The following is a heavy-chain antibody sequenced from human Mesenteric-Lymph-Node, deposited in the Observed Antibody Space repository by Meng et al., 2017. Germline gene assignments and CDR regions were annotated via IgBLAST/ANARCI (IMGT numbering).Heavy chain of an antibody. CDR3: ARVGYCSGGSCSFRYFDY. CDR2: IYYSGIA. Sequence: ESGPGLLKPSPTLPLTRTDPGGHISNCAYYWNRIRQPPGKGLEWIGYIYYSGIAYYNPSLKSRVTISVDTSKNQFALKLSSVTAADTAVHYCARVGYCSGGSCSFRYFDYWGQGILVTVSS. J-gene: IGHJ4*02. D-gene: IGHD2-15*01. V-gene: IGHV4-30-4*08. CDR1: GGHISNCAYY.